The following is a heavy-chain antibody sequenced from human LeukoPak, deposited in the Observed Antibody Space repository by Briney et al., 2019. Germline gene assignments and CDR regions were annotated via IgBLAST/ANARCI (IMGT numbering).Heavy chain of an antibody. CDR2: IWYDGSNK. V-gene: IGHV3-33*01. J-gene: IGHJ4*02. CDR3: AREGTYEMYYFDY. CDR1: GFTFSSYG. Sequence: QPGRSLRLSCAASGFTFSSYGMHWVRQAPDKGLEWVAVIWYDGSNKYYADSVKGRFTISRDNSKNTLYLQMNSLRAEDTAVYYCAREGTYEMYYFDYWGQGTLVTVSS. D-gene: IGHD1-14*01.